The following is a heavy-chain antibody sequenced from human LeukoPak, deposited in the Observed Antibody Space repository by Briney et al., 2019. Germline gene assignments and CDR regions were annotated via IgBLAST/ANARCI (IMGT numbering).Heavy chain of an antibody. CDR2: IIPIFGTA. D-gene: IGHD2-21*01. J-gene: IGHJ4*02. Sequence: SVKVSCKASGGTFSSYAISWVRQAPGQGLEWMGGIIPIFGTANYAQKFQGRATITADESTSTAYMELSSLRSEDTAVYYCARAIVVVPTQIVFDYWGQGTLVTVSS. V-gene: IGHV1-69*13. CDR3: ARAIVVVPTQIVFDY. CDR1: GGTFSSYA.